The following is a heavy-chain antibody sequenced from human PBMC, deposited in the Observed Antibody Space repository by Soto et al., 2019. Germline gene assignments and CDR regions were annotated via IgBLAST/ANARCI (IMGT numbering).Heavy chain of an antibody. CDR3: ARADDFSDSFDY. V-gene: IGHV4-30-4*01. J-gene: IGHJ4*02. CDR1: GGSISSGDFY. CDR2: IYYSGST. Sequence: SETLSLTCTVSGGSISSGDFYWSWIRQPPGKGLELIGNIYYSGSTYYNPSLRSRAIMSVDTSQNQFSLKLSSLTAADTAVYFCARADDFSDSFDYWGQGALVTVSS. D-gene: IGHD4-17*01.